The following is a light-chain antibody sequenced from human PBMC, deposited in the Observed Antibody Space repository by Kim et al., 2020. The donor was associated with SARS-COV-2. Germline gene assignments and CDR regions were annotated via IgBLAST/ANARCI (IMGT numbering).Light chain of an antibody. CDR1: ALPEKQ. CDR2: KDS. V-gene: IGLV3-25*03. J-gene: IGLJ1*01. Sequence: SYELTQPPSVSVSPGQTARITCSGDALPEKQTYWYQQKSGQAPLLVIYKDSERPSGIPGRFSGSSSGTTVTLTISGVQAEADAAYYCQSADGSGTYVFGT. CDR3: QSADGSGTYV.